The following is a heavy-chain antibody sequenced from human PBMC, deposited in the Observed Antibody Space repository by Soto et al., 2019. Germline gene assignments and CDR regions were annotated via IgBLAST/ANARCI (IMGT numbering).Heavy chain of an antibody. V-gene: IGHV3-30*18. J-gene: IGHJ6*02. D-gene: IGHD3-3*01. CDR2: ISDDGSNK. CDR3: TKPRNVLRFLEWSSGMEV. Sequence: LRLSCVASGFTFSNYGMHWVRQAPGKGLEWVAFISDDGSNKYYADSMRGRFTMSRDNSKRTLYLQMSSLRVEDTAVYYCTKPRNVLRFLEWSSGMEVWGQATTVTVSS. CDR1: GFTFSNYG.